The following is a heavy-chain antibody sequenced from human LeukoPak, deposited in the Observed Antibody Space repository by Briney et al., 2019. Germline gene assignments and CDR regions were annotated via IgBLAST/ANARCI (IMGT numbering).Heavy chain of an antibody. CDR2: IWYDGSNK. CDR1: GFTFSSYG. D-gene: IGHD1-26*01. V-gene: IGHV3-33*01. Sequence: PGGSLRLSCAASGFTFSSYGMHWVRQAPGKGLEWVAVIWYDGSNKYYADSVKGRFTISRDNSKNTLYLQMNSLRAEGTAVYYCARAGMGGSHPADYWGQGTLVTVSS. J-gene: IGHJ4*02. CDR3: ARAGMGGSHPADY.